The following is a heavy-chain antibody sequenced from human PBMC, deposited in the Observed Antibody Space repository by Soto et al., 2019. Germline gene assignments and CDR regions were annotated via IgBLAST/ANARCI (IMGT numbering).Heavy chain of an antibody. D-gene: IGHD3-9*01. Sequence: PSETLSLTCTVSGDSIRPYYWTWIRQPPGKGLEWIGYIYYSGSVSYKSSLKSRVTMSVDTSKNQFSLRLNSVTAADTAVYYCARVTYDSLTAYSYYFDYWGQGTLVTVPS. CDR2: IYYSGSV. CDR1: GDSIRPYY. CDR3: ARVTYDSLTAYSYYFDY. J-gene: IGHJ4*02. V-gene: IGHV4-59*01.